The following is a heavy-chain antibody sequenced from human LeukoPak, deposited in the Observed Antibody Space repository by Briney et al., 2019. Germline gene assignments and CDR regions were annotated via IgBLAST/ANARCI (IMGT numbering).Heavy chain of an antibody. CDR1: GFTFSSYS. CDR2: ISYDGSNK. D-gene: IGHD4-17*01. CDR3: ANLATVTTVFDY. Sequence: PGGSLRLSCAASGFTFSSYSMNWVRQAPGKGLEWVAVISYDGSNKYYADSVKGRFTISRDNSKNTLYLQMNSLRAEDTAVYYCANLATVTTVFDYWGQGTLVTVSS. V-gene: IGHV3-30*18. J-gene: IGHJ4*02.